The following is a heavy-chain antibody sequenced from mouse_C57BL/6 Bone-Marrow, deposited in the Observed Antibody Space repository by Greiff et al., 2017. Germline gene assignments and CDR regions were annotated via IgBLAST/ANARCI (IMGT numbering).Heavy chain of an antibody. Sequence: VQLQQSGAELARPGASVKLSCKASGYTFTSYGISWVKQRTGQGLEWIGEIYPRSGNTYYNEKFKGKATLTADKSSSTAYMELRSLTSEDSAVYFCAREGVITTVPRYFDVWGTGTTVTVSS. CDR2: IYPRSGNT. J-gene: IGHJ1*03. CDR3: AREGVITTVPRYFDV. CDR1: GYTFTSYG. D-gene: IGHD1-1*01. V-gene: IGHV1-81*01.